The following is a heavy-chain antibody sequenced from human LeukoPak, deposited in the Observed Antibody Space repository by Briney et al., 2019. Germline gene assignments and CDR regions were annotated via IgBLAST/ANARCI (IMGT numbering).Heavy chain of an antibody. CDR1: GFTFDDYA. CDR2: ISWNSGSI. Sequence: GGSLRISCAASGFTFDDYAMHWVRQAPGKGLEWVSGISWNSGSIGYADSVKGRFTISRDNAKNSLYLQMNSLRAEDTALYYCAKDIALETVTYYYGMDVWGQGTTVTVSS. V-gene: IGHV3-9*01. J-gene: IGHJ6*02. D-gene: IGHD4-17*01. CDR3: AKDIALETVTYYYGMDV.